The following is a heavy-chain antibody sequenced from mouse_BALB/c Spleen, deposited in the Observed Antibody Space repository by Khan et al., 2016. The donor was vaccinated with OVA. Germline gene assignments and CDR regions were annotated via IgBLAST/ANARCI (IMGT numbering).Heavy chain of an antibody. J-gene: IGHJ4*01. CDR3: ARRTTVYTMGY. D-gene: IGHD1-1*01. CDR1: GYTFTSNT. V-gene: IGHV1-4*01. Sequence: QVQLQQSGAELARPGASVKMSCKASGYTFTSNTMHWVKQRPGQGLEWIGYINPSSGFTNFNQKFKDKATLTADKSSSTAYMQLSSLTSEDSAVLYCARRTTVYTMGYWGQGTSVTVSS. CDR2: INPSSGFT.